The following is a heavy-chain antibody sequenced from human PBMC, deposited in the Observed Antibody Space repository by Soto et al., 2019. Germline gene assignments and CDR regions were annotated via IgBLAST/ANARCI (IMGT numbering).Heavy chain of an antibody. Sequence: EAQLVESGGGLVQPGGSLRLSCVDSGFTSSNSWMSWVRQAPGRGPEWVANIKRDGSAKNYVDSVKGRFTISRDNAESSLYLQMTSLRDEDTAVYFCARDVGSGWFDYWGRGTQVTVSS. CDR3: ARDVGSGWFDY. CDR2: IKRDGSAK. J-gene: IGHJ4*02. V-gene: IGHV3-7*03. D-gene: IGHD6-19*01. CDR1: GFTSSNSW.